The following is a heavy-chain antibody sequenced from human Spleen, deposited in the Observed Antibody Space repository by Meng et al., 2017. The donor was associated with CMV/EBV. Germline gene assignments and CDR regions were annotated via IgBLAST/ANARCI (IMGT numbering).Heavy chain of an antibody. CDR2: ITPDSGGT. CDR3: ARRYCTSVNCFFVDRFDH. Sequence: FTGYDIHWVRQAPGQGLEWMGWITPDSGGTNYAQKFQGRVTMTKNTSITTAYMELHSLRSDDTAIYYCARRYCTSVNCFFVDRFDHWGQGSLVTVSS. J-gene: IGHJ4*02. CDR1: FTGYD. V-gene: IGHV1-2*02. D-gene: IGHD2-8*02.